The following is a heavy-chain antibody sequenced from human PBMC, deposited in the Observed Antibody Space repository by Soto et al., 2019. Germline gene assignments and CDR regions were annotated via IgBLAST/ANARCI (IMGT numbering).Heavy chain of an antibody. CDR1: GFTFSSYG. CDR3: AKPPQGDSEGAFDI. Sequence: GGSLRLSCAASGFTFSSYGMHWVRQAPGKGLEWVAVISYDGSNKYYADSVKGRFTISRDNSKNTLYLQMNSLRAEDTAVYYWAKPPQGDSEGAFDIWGQGTMVTVSS. CDR2: ISYDGSNK. J-gene: IGHJ3*02. V-gene: IGHV3-30*18. D-gene: IGHD3-10*01.